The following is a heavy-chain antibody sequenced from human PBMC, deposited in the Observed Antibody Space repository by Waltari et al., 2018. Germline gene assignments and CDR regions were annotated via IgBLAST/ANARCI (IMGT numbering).Heavy chain of an antibody. J-gene: IGHJ3*02. D-gene: IGHD3-22*01. CDR3: ARWVHYYDSSGYFGYDAFDI. V-gene: IGHV4-4*07. CDR2: IYTSGST. CDR1: GGSISSYY. Sequence: VKLQEWGPGLVKPSDTLSLTCTVPGGSISSYYWSWIRQTAGKGLEWIGRIYTSGSTNYNPSLKSRVTMSVDTSKNQFSLKLSSVTAADTAVYYCARWVHYYDSSGYFGYDAFDIWGQGTMVTVSS.